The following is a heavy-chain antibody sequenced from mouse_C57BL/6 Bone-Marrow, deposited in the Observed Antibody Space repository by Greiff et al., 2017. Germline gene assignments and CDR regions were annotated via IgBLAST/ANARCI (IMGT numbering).Heavy chain of an antibody. CDR2: INPNNGGT. CDR1: GYTFTDYY. J-gene: IGHJ2*01. Sequence: EVQLQQSGPELVKPGASVKISCKASGYTFTDYYMNWVEQSHGKSLEWIGDINPNNGGTSYNQKFKGKATLTVDKSSSTAYMELRSLTSEDSAVYYCARSPHYYYGSSWGQGTTLTVAS. D-gene: IGHD1-1*01. V-gene: IGHV1-26*01. CDR3: ARSPHYYYGSS.